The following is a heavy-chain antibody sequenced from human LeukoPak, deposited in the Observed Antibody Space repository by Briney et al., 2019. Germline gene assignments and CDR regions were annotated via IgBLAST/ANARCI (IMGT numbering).Heavy chain of an antibody. D-gene: IGHD5-12*01. Sequence: PGGSLRLSCAASGFTFSSYSMNWVRQAPGKGLEWVSYISSGSSTIYYADSVKGRFTISRDNAKNSLYLQMNSLRVDDTAVYYCARGGYSFDYLGQGTLVTVSS. CDR2: ISSGSSTI. CDR3: ARGGYSFDY. J-gene: IGHJ4*02. CDR1: GFTFSSYS. V-gene: IGHV3-48*04.